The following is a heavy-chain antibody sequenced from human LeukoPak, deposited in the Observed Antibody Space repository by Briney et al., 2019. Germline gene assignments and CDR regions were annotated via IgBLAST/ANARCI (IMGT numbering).Heavy chain of an antibody. CDR2: ISSDGSNK. CDR3: AKRGYSYSFGY. CDR1: GFTFSTYG. D-gene: IGHD5-18*01. V-gene: IGHV3-30*18. J-gene: IGHJ4*02. Sequence: SGGSLGLSCAASGFTFSTYGMHWVRQAPGKGLEWVAVISSDGSNKYYADSVKGRFTISRDNSKNTLYLQMNSLRAEDTAVYYCAKRGYSYSFGYWGQGTLVTVSS.